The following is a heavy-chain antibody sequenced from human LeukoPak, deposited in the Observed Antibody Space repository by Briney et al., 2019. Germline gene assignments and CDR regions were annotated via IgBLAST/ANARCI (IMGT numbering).Heavy chain of an antibody. V-gene: IGHV4-59*08. CDR2: IYYSGST. Sequence: SETLSLTCTVSGGSIGSYYWSWIRQPPGKGLEWIGYIYYSGSTNYNPSLKSRVTISVDTSKNQFSLKLSSVTAADTAVYYCARHFEDWGQGTLVTVSS. J-gene: IGHJ4*02. CDR3: ARHFED. CDR1: GGSIGSYY.